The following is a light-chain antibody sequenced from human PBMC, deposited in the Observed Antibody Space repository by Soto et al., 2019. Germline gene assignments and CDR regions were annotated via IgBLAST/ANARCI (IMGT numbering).Light chain of an antibody. Sequence: EIVMTQSPATLSVSPGESATLSCRASQSVSSDLAWYQQKPGQAPRLLIYYTSTRATGFPARFSGGGSGTEFTLTISSLQSEDFALYYCHQYNSWATWTFGQGTKVDIK. V-gene: IGKV3-15*01. J-gene: IGKJ1*01. CDR2: YTS. CDR3: HQYNSWATWT. CDR1: QSVSSD.